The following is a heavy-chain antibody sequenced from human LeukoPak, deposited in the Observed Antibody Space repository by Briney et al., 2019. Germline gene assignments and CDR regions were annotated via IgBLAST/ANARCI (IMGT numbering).Heavy chain of an antibody. V-gene: IGHV3-23*01. J-gene: IGHJ4*02. CDR2: ISDSDST. CDR1: GFTFTNYA. Sequence: GGSLRLSCAASGFTFTNYAMSWVRQAPGKGLEWVSAISDSDSTYYTDSVKGRFTVSRDSSKNTLYLHTNSLRAEDTAVYYCAKQASGTFYSAFDFWGQGTLVTVSS. CDR3: AKQASGTFYSAFDF. D-gene: IGHD2-15*01.